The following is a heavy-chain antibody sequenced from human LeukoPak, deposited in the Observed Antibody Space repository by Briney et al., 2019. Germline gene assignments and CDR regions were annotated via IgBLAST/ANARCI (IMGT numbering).Heavy chain of an antibody. J-gene: IGHJ4*02. CDR1: RFTFGDYA. D-gene: IGHD3-10*01. V-gene: IGHV3-49*04. CDR3: ARFVPYFDY. Sequence: GGSLRLSCTASRFTFGDYAVSWVRQAPGKGLEWVGFIRSKAYGGTTEYAASVKGRFTISRDDSKSIAYLQLNSLKTEVTAVYYCARFVPYFDYWGQGTLVTVSS. CDR2: IRSKAYGGTT.